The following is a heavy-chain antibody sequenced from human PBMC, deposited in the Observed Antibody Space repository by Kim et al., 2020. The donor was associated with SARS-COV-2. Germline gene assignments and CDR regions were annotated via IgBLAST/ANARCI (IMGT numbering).Heavy chain of an antibody. CDR3: AKCRVRGVINNNWFDP. Sequence: GGSLRLSCAASGFTFDDYAMHWVRQAPGKGLEWVSLISGDGGSTYYADSVKGRFTISRDNSKNSLYLQMNSLRTEDTALYYCAKCRVRGVINNNWFDPWGQGTLVTVSS. J-gene: IGHJ5*02. CDR2: ISGDGGST. V-gene: IGHV3-43*02. D-gene: IGHD3-10*01. CDR1: GFTFDDYA.